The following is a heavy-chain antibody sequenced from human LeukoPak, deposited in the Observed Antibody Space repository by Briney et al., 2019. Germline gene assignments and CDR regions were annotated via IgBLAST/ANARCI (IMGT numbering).Heavy chain of an antibody. Sequence: VGYLRLSCSASGFTFSDYDMNWVRQAPGKGLEWVSSISYLSSHVYYGDSVKGRFSISRDNAKNSLYLQMNSLGAEDTAIYYCGRAFPPLRTSSTGDLWGQGILVTVSS. CDR1: GFTFSDYD. CDR3: GRAFPPLRTSSTGDL. V-gene: IGHV3-21*01. J-gene: IGHJ4*02. CDR2: ISYLSSHV. D-gene: IGHD7-27*01.